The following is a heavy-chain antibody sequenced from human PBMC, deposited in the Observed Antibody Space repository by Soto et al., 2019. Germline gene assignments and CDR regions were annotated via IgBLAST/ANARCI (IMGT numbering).Heavy chain of an antibody. D-gene: IGHD6-13*01. CDR1: GFTFGDYA. Sequence: GGSLRLSCTASGFTFGDYAMSWVRQAPGKGLEWVGFIRGKAYGGTTEYAASVKGRFTISRDDSKSIAYLQMNSLKTEDTAVYYCTRDSSSWYFRALDIWGQWTMVTVS. CDR3: TRDSSSWYFRALDI. CDR2: IRGKAYGGTT. V-gene: IGHV3-49*04. J-gene: IGHJ3*02.